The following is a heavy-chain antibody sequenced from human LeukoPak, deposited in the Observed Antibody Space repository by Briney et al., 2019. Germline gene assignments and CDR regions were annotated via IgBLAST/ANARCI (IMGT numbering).Heavy chain of an antibody. D-gene: IGHD5-24*01. V-gene: IGHV5-10-1*01. J-gene: IGHJ4*02. Sequence: GESLNISCKGSGSSFTSYWISWVRQMPGKGLEWMGRIDPSDSYTNYSPSFQGHVTISADKSISTAYLQWSRLKASDTAMYYCASLDGYTSDYWGQGTLVTVSS. CDR1: GSSFTSYW. CDR3: ASLDGYTSDY. CDR2: IDPSDSYT.